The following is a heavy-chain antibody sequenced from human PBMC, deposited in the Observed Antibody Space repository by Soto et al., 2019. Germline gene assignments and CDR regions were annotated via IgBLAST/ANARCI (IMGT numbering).Heavy chain of an antibody. CDR1: GGSISSSSYY. Sequence: PSETLSLTCTVSGGSISSSSYYWGWIRQPPGKGLEWIGGIYYTGSTYYNPSLKSRVTISVDTSKNQFSLKLSSVTAADTAVYYCARVKRGATLDAFDIWGQGTMVTVSS. CDR2: IYYTGST. J-gene: IGHJ3*02. CDR3: ARVKRGATLDAFDI. V-gene: IGHV4-39*07. D-gene: IGHD1-26*01.